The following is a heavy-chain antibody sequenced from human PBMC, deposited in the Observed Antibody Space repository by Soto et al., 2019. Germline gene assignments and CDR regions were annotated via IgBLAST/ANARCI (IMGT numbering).Heavy chain of an antibody. V-gene: IGHV3-23*01. Sequence: GGSLRLSCAASGFTFSSYAMSWVRQAPGKGLEWVSAISGSGGSTYYADSVKGRFTISRDNSKNTLYLQMNSLRAEDTAVYYCAKLPHYDFWSGYMDVWGKGTTVTVSS. D-gene: IGHD3-3*01. J-gene: IGHJ6*03. CDR3: AKLPHYDFWSGYMDV. CDR1: GFTFSSYA. CDR2: ISGSGGST.